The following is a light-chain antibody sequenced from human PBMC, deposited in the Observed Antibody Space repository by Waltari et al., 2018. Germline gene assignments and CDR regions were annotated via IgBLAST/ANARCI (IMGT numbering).Light chain of an antibody. CDR2: GAS. CDR1: QSVGRS. J-gene: IGKJ1*01. V-gene: IGKV3-20*01. Sequence: EIVLTQSPGTLSLSPGERATLSCRASQSVGRSLTWYQQKPGQAPRLLIYGASSRATGIPDRCSGSGSGTDFSLTISRLEPEDFALYYCQHYVRLPVSFGQGTKVDIK. CDR3: QHYVRLPVS.